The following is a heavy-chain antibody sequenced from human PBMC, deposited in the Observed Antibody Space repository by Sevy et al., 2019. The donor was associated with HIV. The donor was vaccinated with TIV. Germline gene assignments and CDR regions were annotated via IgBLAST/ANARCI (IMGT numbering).Heavy chain of an antibody. D-gene: IGHD2-15*01. CDR3: AKEVTMVVMVAYAFDM. V-gene: IGHV3-23*01. CDR2: ISTNGNIT. Sequence: GGSLRLSCTASGFAFNTYAMYWVRQAPGKGLEWVSSISTNGNITYYADSVKGRFIVSRDSSKNTVYLQMHSLRVDDTAVYYCAKEVTMVVMVAYAFDMWGQGTTVTVSS. J-gene: IGHJ3*02. CDR1: GFAFNTYA.